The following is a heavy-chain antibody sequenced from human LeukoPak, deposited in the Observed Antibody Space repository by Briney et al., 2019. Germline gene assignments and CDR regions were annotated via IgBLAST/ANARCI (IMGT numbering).Heavy chain of an antibody. J-gene: IGHJ4*02. CDR2: ISGNSGST. CDR3: AKVRYGDYPGH. V-gene: IGHV3-23*01. Sequence: GGSLRLSCAASGFTFSSYAMSWVRQAPGKGLEWVSGISGNSGSTYYADSVKGRFTISRDNSMNTLDLQMNSLRAEDTAVYYCAKVRYGDYPGHWGQGTLVTVSS. D-gene: IGHD4-17*01. CDR1: GFTFSSYA.